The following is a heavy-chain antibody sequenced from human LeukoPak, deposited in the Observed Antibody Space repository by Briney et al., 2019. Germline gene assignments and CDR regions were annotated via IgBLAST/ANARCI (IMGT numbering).Heavy chain of an antibody. D-gene: IGHD3-10*01. J-gene: IGHJ4*02. Sequence: PSETLSLTCTVSGGSIRSSYYYWGWIRQPPGKGLEWIGSIYDSGSTYYNPSLKSRVTISVDTSKNQFSLKLSSVTAADTAVYYCARGPLLWFGELLWYFDYWGQGTLVTVSS. V-gene: IGHV4-39*07. CDR1: GGSIRSSYYY. CDR2: IYDSGST. CDR3: ARGPLLWFGELLWYFDY.